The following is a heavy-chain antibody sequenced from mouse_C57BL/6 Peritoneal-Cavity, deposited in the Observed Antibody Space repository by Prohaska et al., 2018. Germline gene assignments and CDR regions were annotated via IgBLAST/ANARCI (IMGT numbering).Heavy chain of an antibody. CDR2: INSDGIAI. CDR1: GFTFSGFW. J-gene: IGHJ1*03. Sequence: DVQLLETGGGLVQPGGSRGLSCEGSGFTFSGFWMSWVRQTPGKTLDWIGDINSDGIAINYAQSIKDRFTIFRDNDKSTLYLQMSNVRSEDTATYFCMRDGNCWYFDVWGTGTTVTVSS. V-gene: IGHV11-2*01. CDR3: MRDGNCWYFDV. D-gene: IGHD2-1*01.